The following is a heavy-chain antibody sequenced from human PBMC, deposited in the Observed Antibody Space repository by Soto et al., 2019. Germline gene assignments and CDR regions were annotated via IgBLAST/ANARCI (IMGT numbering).Heavy chain of an antibody. CDR3: ARDLGCTNGVCFYYYYGMDV. V-gene: IGHV3-33*01. Sequence: GRSLRLSCAASGFTFSSYGMHWVRQAPGKGLEWVAVIWYDGSNKYYADSVKGRFTISRDNSKNTLYLQMNSLRAEDTAVYYCARDLGCTNGVCFYYYYGMDVWGQGTTVTVSS. CDR1: GFTFSSYG. CDR2: IWYDGSNK. D-gene: IGHD2-8*01. J-gene: IGHJ6*02.